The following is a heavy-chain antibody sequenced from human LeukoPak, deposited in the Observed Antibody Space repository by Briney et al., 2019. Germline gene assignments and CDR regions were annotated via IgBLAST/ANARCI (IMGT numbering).Heavy chain of an antibody. CDR2: IKQDGSEK. CDR1: GFTFSSHW. Sequence: GGSLRLSCAASGFTFSSHWMSWVRQAPGKGLEWVANIKQDGSEKYYVDSVKGRFTISRDNAKNSLYLQMDSLRAEDTAVYYCVRDWAGLDKVFDYWGQGTLVTVSS. CDR3: VRDWAGLDKVFDY. V-gene: IGHV3-7*01. J-gene: IGHJ4*02. D-gene: IGHD3-16*01.